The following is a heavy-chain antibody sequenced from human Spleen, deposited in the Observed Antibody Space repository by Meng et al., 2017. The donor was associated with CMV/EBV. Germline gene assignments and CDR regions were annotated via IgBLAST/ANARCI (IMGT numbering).Heavy chain of an antibody. J-gene: IGHJ4*02. CDR2: ISWDAANT. Sequence: GESLKISCAASGFTFDDYAMHWVRQAPGKGLEWVSLISWDAANTYYADSVRGRFTVSRDNSKNSLFLQMNSLRAEDTALYYCAKDIGESDTNMVSWGLDYWGQGTLVTVSS. D-gene: IGHD5-18*01. CDR1: GFTFDDYA. V-gene: IGHV3-43D*03. CDR3: AKDIGESDTNMVSWGLDY.